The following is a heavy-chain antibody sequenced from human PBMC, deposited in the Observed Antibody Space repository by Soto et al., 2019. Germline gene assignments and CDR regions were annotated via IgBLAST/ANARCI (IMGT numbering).Heavy chain of an antibody. CDR1: GFTVSSNY. V-gene: IGHV3-53*01. CDR3: ARIYGTGDGDYYYYGMDV. Sequence: LRLSCAASGFTVSSNYMSWVRQAPGKGLEWVSVIYSGGSTYYADSVKGRFTISRDNSKNTLYLQMNSLRAEDTAVYYCARIYGTGDGDYYYYGMDVWGQGTTVTVSS. CDR2: IYSGGST. J-gene: IGHJ6*02. D-gene: IGHD7-27*01.